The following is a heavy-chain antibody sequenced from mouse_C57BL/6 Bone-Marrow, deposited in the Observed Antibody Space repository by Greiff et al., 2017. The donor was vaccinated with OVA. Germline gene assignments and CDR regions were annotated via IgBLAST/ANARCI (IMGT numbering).Heavy chain of an antibody. D-gene: IGHD1-1*01. V-gene: IGHV1-5*01. J-gene: IGHJ1*03. CDR1: GYTFTSYW. CDR3: TRWDDYGSSYHWYFDV. CDR2: IYPGNSDT. Sequence: EVQLQQSGTVLARPGASVKMSCKTSGYTFTSYWMHWVKQRPGQGLEWIGAIYPGNSDTSYNQKFKGKAKLTAVTSASTAYMELSSLTNEDSAVYYCTRWDDYGSSYHWYFDVWGTGTTVTVSS.